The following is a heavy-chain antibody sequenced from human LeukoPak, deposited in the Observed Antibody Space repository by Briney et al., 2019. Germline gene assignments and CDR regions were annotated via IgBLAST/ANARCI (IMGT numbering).Heavy chain of an antibody. CDR3: ARASSTTTLYYYYYGMDV. CDR2: ISAYNGNT. CDR1: GYTFTSYG. V-gene: IGHV1-18*04. Sequence: ASVKVSCKASGYTFTSYGISWVRQAPGQGLEWMGWISAYNGNTTYAQKLQGRVTMTTDTSTSTAYMELRSLRSDDTAVYYCARASSTTTLYYYYYGMDVWGKGTTVTVSS. D-gene: IGHD4-17*01. J-gene: IGHJ6*04.